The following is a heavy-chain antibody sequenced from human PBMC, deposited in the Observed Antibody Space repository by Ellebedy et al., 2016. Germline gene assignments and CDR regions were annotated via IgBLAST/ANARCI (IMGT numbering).Heavy chain of an antibody. Sequence: SETLSLTCAVYGGPFSGYYWNWIRQPPGKGLEWIGEINHSGSTNYNPSLKSRVTISVDTSKNQFSLGLSSVTAADTALYYCASGLGVRRMNAFEIWGQGTMVTVSS. D-gene: IGHD2-8*02. V-gene: IGHV4-34*01. CDR1: GGPFSGYY. CDR2: INHSGST. CDR3: ASGLGVRRMNAFEI. J-gene: IGHJ3*02.